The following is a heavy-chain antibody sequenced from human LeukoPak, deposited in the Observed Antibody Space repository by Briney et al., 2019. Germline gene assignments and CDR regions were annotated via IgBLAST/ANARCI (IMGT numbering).Heavy chain of an antibody. CDR1: GFTFSSYS. CDR2: ISSSSSYI. J-gene: IGHJ4*02. V-gene: IGHV3-21*01. Sequence: PGGSLRLSSAASGFTFSSYSMNWVRQAPGEGLEWVSSISSSSSYIYYADSVKGRFTISRDNAKNSLYLQMNSLRAEDTAVYYCARGSIAAAGTGGDYWGQGSLVTVSS. D-gene: IGHD6-13*01. CDR3: ARGSIAAAGTGGDY.